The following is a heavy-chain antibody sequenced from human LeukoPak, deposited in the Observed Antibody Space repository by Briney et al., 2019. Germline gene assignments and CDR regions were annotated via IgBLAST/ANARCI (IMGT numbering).Heavy chain of an antibody. CDR2: ISGSGGST. D-gene: IGHD6-19*01. Sequence: GGSLRLSCAASGFTFSSYAMSWVRQAPGKGLEWVSAISGSGGSTYYADSVKGRFTISRDNSKNTLYLQMNSLRAEDTAVYYCSKGGSGWYGGWFDPWGQGTLVTFSS. V-gene: IGHV3-23*01. CDR1: GFTFSSYA. CDR3: SKGGSGWYGGWFDP. J-gene: IGHJ5*02.